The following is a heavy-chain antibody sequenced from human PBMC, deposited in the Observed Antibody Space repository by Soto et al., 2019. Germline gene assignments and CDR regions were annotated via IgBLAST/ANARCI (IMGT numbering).Heavy chain of an antibody. V-gene: IGHV4-30-2*01. D-gene: IGHD6-13*01. CDR3: ARDRIAAAGTYWFDP. CDR1: GGSISSGGYS. Sequence: SETLSLTCAVSGGSISSGGYSWSWIRQPPGKGLEWIGYIYHSGSTYYNPSLKSRVTISVDRSKNQFSLKLSSVTAADTAVYYCARDRIAAAGTYWFDPWGQGTLVTVSS. J-gene: IGHJ5*02. CDR2: IYHSGST.